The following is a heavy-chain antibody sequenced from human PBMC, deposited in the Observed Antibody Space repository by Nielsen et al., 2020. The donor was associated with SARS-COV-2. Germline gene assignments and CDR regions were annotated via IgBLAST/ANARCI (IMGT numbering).Heavy chain of an antibody. CDR3: ARAAGTAIDY. CDR1: GFTFSSYD. CDR2: IDTAGDT. J-gene: IGHJ4*02. D-gene: IGHD5-18*01. Sequence: GESLKISCAASGFTFSSYDILWVRQATGKGLEWVSTIDTAGDTFYPGSVKGRFTVSRENAKNSLFLQMNSLRAGDTAVYYCARAAGTAIDYWGQGTLVTVSS. V-gene: IGHV3-13*04.